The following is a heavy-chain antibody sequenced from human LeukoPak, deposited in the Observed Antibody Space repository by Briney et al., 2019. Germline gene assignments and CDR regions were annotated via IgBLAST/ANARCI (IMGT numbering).Heavy chain of an antibody. CDR2: ISYDGSNK. V-gene: IGHV3-30*03. Sequence: GPSLRLSCTASGFTFSTYGMHWVRQAPGKGLEWLAIISYDGSNKYYVDSVKGRFTISRDNSKNTLYLQLNSLRPEDTAVYYCARKTSCFDYWGRGTLVTVSS. CDR1: GFTFSTYG. J-gene: IGHJ4*02. D-gene: IGHD2-2*01. CDR3: ARKTSCFDY.